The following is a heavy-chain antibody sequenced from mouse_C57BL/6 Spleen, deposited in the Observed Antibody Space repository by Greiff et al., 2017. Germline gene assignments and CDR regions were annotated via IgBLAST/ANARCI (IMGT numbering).Heavy chain of an antibody. V-gene: IGHV1-55*01. CDR2: IDPGSGST. Sequence: QVQLQQPGAELVKPGASVKMSCKASGYTFTSYWITWVKQRPGQGLEWIGEIDPGSGSTNYNEKFKSKAPLTVDTSSSTAYMQLSSLTSEDSAVYYCARGTRDYWGQGTTLTVSS. CDR1: GYTFTSYW. J-gene: IGHJ2*01. CDR3: ARGTRDY. D-gene: IGHD2-14*01.